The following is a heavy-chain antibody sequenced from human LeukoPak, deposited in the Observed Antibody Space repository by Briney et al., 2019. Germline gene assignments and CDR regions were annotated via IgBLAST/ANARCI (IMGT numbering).Heavy chain of an antibody. Sequence: SETLSLTCTVSGVSISSYYWSWIRQPPGKGLEWIGYIYYSGSTNYNPSLKSRVTISVDTSKNQFSLKLSSVTAADTAVYYCARDGSYSSGWGIDYWGQGTLVTVSS. CDR1: GVSISSYY. D-gene: IGHD6-19*01. CDR2: IYYSGST. J-gene: IGHJ4*02. CDR3: ARDGSYSSGWGIDY. V-gene: IGHV4-59*01.